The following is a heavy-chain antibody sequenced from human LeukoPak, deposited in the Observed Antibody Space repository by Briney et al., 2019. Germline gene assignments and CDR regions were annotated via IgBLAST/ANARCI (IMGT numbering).Heavy chain of an antibody. D-gene: IGHD6-13*01. CDR2: INPKSGGT. CDR1: GYTFTGYY. J-gene: IGHJ3*01. CDR3: ATWSSSWSAFDL. V-gene: IGHV1-2*02. Sequence: GASVKVSCKASGYTFTGYYMHWVRQAPGQGLGWMGWINPKSGGTNYEQKLQGRVTMTRDTSITTAYMELSRLRSDDTAVYYCATWSSSWSAFDLWGQGTMVAVSS.